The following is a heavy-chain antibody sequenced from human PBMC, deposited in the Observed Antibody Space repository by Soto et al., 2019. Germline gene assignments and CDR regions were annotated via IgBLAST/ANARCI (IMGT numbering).Heavy chain of an antibody. CDR2: IYHTGST. V-gene: IGHV4-38-2*01. Sequence: PSETLSLTCAVSVDSIISIYHWAWIRQPPGRGLEWVASIYHTGSTYYNPSLKSRVTISVDTSKNQFSLKLSSVTAADTAVYYCARKFTTPDIVVVVAATRKKNWFDPWGRGTLVTVSS. CDR1: VDSIISIYH. J-gene: IGHJ5*02. CDR3: ARKFTTPDIVVVVAATRKKNWFDP. D-gene: IGHD2-15*01.